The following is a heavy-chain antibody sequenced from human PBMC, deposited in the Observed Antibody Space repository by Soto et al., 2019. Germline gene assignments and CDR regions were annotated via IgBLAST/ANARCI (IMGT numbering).Heavy chain of an antibody. CDR1: GFTVGNNY. J-gene: IGHJ4*02. V-gene: IGHV3-53*01. CDR2: IYSTGTT. Sequence: EVQLVESGGCLIQPGGSLKLSCAASGFTVGNNYMRWVRQAPGKGLEWVSLIYSTGTTKYADSVKGRFTVSRDNAKNTLYLQMNSLRAEDTAVYYCAKDGRGSGSHYNSFGYWGQGTLVTVSS. D-gene: IGHD3-10*01. CDR3: AKDGRGSGSHYNSFGY.